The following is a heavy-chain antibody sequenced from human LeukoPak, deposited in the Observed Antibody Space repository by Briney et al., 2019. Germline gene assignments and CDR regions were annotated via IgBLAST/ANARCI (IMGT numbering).Heavy chain of an antibody. J-gene: IGHJ4*02. D-gene: IGHD5-12*01. V-gene: IGHV3-21*01. CDR3: ARDPTQWLRYGHFDY. CDR1: GFTFSSYS. CDR2: INNVASHI. Sequence: PGGSLRLSCAASGFTFSSYSMNWVRQAPGKGLEWVSSINNVASHIYYADSVKGRFTISRDNAKNSLYLQMNSLRAEDTAVYYCARDPTQWLRYGHFDYWGQGTLVTVSS.